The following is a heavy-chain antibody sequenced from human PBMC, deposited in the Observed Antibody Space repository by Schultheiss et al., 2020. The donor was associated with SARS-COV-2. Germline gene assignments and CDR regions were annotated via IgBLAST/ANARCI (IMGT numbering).Heavy chain of an antibody. V-gene: IGHV3-NL1*01. CDR2: ISWNSGSI. CDR3: ARDPPVVVVGDGFDP. Sequence: GGSLRLSCAASGFTFSSYGMHWVRQAPGKGLEWVSGISWNSGSIGYADSVKGRFTISRDNSKNTLYLQMNSLRAEDTAVYYCARDPPVVVVGDGFDPWGQGTLVTVSS. D-gene: IGHD2-15*01. CDR1: GFTFSSYG. J-gene: IGHJ5*02.